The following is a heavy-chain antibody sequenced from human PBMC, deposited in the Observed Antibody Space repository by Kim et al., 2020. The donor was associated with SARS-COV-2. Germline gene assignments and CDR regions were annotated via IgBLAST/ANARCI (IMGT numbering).Heavy chain of an antibody. D-gene: IGHD2-8*01. CDR2: ISGGSKSM. Sequence: GGSLRLSCAASGFNFEIYSMNWVRQAPGKGLEWVSSISGGSKSMYYAASVKGRFIISSDNARKSLYLQMNSLRAEDKAVDYCARVDRNQMGLSLDWGQGT. CDR3: ARVDRNQMGLSLD. CDR1: GFNFEIYS. J-gene: IGHJ4*02. V-gene: IGHV3-21*01.